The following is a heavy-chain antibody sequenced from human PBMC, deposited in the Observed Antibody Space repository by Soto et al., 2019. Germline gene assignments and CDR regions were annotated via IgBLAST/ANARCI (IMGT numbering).Heavy chain of an antibody. J-gene: IGHJ6*02. CDR3: ARDWSYGDFTPYYYYYGMDV. CDR2: ISSSSSYI. V-gene: IGHV3-21*01. D-gene: IGHD4-17*01. CDR1: GFTFSSYS. Sequence: VGSLRLSCAASGFTFSSYSMNWVRQAPGRGLEWVSSISSSSSYIYYADSVKGRFTISRDNAKNSLYLQMNSLRAEDTAVYYCARDWSYGDFTPYYYYYGMDVWGQGTTVTVSS.